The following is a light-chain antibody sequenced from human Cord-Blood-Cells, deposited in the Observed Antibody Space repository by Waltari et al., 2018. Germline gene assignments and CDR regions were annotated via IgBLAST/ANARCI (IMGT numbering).Light chain of an antibody. Sequence: QSALTQPPSASGSPGQSVTISCTGTSSDVGGYNYVSWYQQHSGKAPKLMIYEVSKRPSGVPDRFSGSKSGNTASLTVSGLQAEDEADYYCSSYAGSNNVFGGGTKLTVL. V-gene: IGLV2-8*01. CDR1: SSDVGGYNY. CDR2: EVS. J-gene: IGLJ3*02. CDR3: SSYAGSNNV.